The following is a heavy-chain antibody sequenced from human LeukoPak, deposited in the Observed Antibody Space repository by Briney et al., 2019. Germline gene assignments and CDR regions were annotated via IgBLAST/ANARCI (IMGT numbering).Heavy chain of an antibody. CDR2: ISWDGVST. Sequence: PGGSLRLSCVASGFIFNDYTMHWVRQAPGKGLEWVSLISWDGVSTLYADSLKGRFTISRDNSKNSVYLEMNSLRIEDSALYYCVKDSSGGYPNYGLDYFDSWGQGTLVTVSS. CDR1: GFIFNDYT. J-gene: IGHJ4*02. V-gene: IGHV3-43*01. D-gene: IGHD3-16*02. CDR3: VKDSSGGYPNYGLDYFDS.